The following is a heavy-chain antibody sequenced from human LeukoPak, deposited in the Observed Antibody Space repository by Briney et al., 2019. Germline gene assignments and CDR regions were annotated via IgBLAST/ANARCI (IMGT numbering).Heavy chain of an antibody. V-gene: IGHV4-61*02. Sequence: SETLSLTCTVSGGSISSGSYYWSWIRQPAGKGLEWIGRIYTSGSTNYNPSLKSRVTISVDTSKNQFSLTLSSVTAADTAVYYCARNSVVGDTAMVSFDYWGQGTLVTVSS. CDR3: ARNSVVGDTAMVSFDY. CDR2: IYTSGST. D-gene: IGHD5-18*01. J-gene: IGHJ4*02. CDR1: GGSISSGSYY.